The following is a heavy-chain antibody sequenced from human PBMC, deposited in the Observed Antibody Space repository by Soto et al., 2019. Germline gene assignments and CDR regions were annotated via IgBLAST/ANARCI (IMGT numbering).Heavy chain of an antibody. J-gene: IGHJ3*02. CDR1: GFTFSSYA. CDR2: ISYDGSNK. Sequence: PVGSLRLSGAASGFTFSSYAMHWVRQAPGKGLEWVAVISYDGSNKYYADSVKGRFTISRDNSKNTLYLQMNSLRAEDTAVYYCARLAYCGGDCYPAAFDIWGQGTMVTVS. V-gene: IGHV3-30-3*01. D-gene: IGHD2-21*02. CDR3: ARLAYCGGDCYPAAFDI.